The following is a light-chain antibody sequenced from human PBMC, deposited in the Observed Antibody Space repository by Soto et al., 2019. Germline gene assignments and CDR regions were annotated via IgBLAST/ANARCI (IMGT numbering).Light chain of an antibody. Sequence: EIVLRQSPATLSFSPGERATLSCRASQSVSSYLAWYQQKPGQAPRLLIYDASNRATGIPARFSGSGSGTDFTVTISRLEPEDFAVYYCQQYGSWTFGQGTKVDIK. V-gene: IGKV3-11*01. CDR1: QSVSSY. CDR2: DAS. J-gene: IGKJ1*01. CDR3: QQYGSWT.